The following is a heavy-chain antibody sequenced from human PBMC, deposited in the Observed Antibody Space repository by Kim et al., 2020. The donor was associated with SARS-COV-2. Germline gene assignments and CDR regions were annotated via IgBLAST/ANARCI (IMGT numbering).Heavy chain of an antibody. J-gene: IGHJ4*02. CDR3: AKGRGRPYYGSAKFDY. V-gene: IGHV3-23*01. Sequence: SVKGRFTISRDNSKNTLYLQMNSLRAEDTAVYYCAKGRGRPYYGSAKFDYWGQGTLVTVSS. D-gene: IGHD3-10*01.